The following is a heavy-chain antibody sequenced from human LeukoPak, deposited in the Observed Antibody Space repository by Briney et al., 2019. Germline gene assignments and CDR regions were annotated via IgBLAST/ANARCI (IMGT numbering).Heavy chain of an antibody. Sequence: ASVRVSFKASGYTFTSYGISWVRQAPGQGLEWMGWISAYNGNTNYAQKLQGRVTMTTDTSTSTAYMELRSLRSDDAAVYYCARGRQWPGRLHYWGQGTLVTVSS. CDR3: ARGRQWPGRLHY. D-gene: IGHD6-19*01. CDR2: ISAYNGNT. V-gene: IGHV1-18*01. J-gene: IGHJ4*02. CDR1: GYTFTSYG.